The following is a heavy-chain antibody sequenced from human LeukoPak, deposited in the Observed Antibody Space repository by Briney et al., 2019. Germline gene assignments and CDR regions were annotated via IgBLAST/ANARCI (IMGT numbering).Heavy chain of an antibody. Sequence: PSETLSLTCAVYGGSASGFYWSWIRQPPGKGLEWIGEINHSGGTNYNPSLKSRVTISIDTSKNQFSLKLSSVTAADTAVYYCAGGIFSYSHGYPAHYYLDVWGKGTPVTVSS. J-gene: IGHJ6*03. CDR1: GGSASGFY. CDR3: AGGIFSYSHGYPAHYYLDV. V-gene: IGHV4-34*01. D-gene: IGHD5-18*01. CDR2: INHSGGT.